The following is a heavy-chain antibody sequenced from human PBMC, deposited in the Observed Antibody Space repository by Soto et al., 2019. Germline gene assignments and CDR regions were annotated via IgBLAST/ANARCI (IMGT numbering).Heavy chain of an antibody. CDR1: GYTLTELS. CDR2: FDPEDGET. Sequence: GASVKVSCKVSGYTLTELSMHWVRQAPGKGLELMGGFDPEDGETIYAQKFQGRVTMTEGTSTDTAYMELSSLRSEDTAVYYCATSLKLRFLEWLSLNWFDPWGQGTLVTVYS. J-gene: IGHJ5*02. V-gene: IGHV1-24*01. CDR3: ATSLKLRFLEWLSLNWFDP. D-gene: IGHD3-3*01.